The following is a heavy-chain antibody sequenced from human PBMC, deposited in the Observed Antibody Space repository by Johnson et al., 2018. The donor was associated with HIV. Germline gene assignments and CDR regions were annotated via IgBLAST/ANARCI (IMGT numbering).Heavy chain of an antibody. V-gene: IGHV3-NL1*01. Sequence: QVLLVESGGGVVQPGGSLRLSCVASGFTFSSYGMHWVRQAPGKGLEWVSVIYSGDTTYYADSVKGRFTISRDNAKNSLYLQMNSLRAEDTALYYCARDLYYDVLTGYSQLAFDIWGRGTMVTVSS. J-gene: IGHJ3*02. CDR3: ARDLYYDVLTGYSQLAFDI. CDR2: IYSGDTT. CDR1: GFTFSSYG. D-gene: IGHD3-9*01.